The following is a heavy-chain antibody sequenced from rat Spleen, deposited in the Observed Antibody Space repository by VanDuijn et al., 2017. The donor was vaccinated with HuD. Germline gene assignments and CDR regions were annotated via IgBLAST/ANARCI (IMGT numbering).Heavy chain of an antibody. V-gene: IGHV5-22*01. CDR2: ISSEDSNT. J-gene: IGHJ2*01. Sequence: EVQLVESGGGLVQPGGSMKLSCAASGFTFSDYYMAWVRQVPEKGLEWVASISSEDSNTYYGDSVKGRFTISRDKAKSTLYLQMDSLKSEDTATYYCTTLNYGGYSHYWGQGVMVTVSS. CDR1: GFTFSDYY. D-gene: IGHD1-11*01. CDR3: TTLNYGGYSHY.